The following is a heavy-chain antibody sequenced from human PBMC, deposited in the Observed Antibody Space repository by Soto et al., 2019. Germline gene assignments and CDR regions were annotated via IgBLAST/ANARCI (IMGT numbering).Heavy chain of an antibody. CDR1: GGSISSSNYY. CDR2: IYYSGST. V-gene: IGHV4-39*01. J-gene: IGHJ4*02. CDR3: AVGSSGFYYIY. D-gene: IGHD1-26*01. Sequence: ASETLSLTCTVSGGSISSSNYYWGWFRQPPGKGLEWIGSIYYSGSTYHNPPLKSRVTISKDTSKNQFSLRLSSVTAADTAVYYCAVGSSGFYYIYWGQGTLVTVSS.